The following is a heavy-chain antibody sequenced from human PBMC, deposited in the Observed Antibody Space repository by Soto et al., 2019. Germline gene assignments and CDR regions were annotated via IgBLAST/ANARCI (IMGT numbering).Heavy chain of an antibody. CDR1: GFTFSSYA. CDR3: AKAPSGYCSGGSCYSASTYYYYYYMDV. J-gene: IGHJ6*03. V-gene: IGHV3-23*01. Sequence: EVQLLESGGGLVQPGGSLRLSCAASGFTFSSYAMSWVRQAPGKGLEWVSAISGSGGSTYYADSVKGRFTISRDNSKNTLSVQMNSLRAEDTAVYYCAKAPSGYCSGGSCYSASTYYYYYYMDVWGKGTTVTVSS. CDR2: ISGSGGST. D-gene: IGHD2-15*01.